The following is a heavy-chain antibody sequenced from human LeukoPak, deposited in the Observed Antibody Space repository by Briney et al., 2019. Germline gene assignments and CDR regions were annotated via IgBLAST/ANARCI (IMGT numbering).Heavy chain of an antibody. CDR3: ARDFSGFDP. Sequence: SETLSLTCAVSGESFSGYYWSWIRQPPGKGLEWIGEINHSGSTNYNPSLKSRVAISVDTSKNQFSLKLSSVTAADTAVYYCARDFSGFDPWGQGTLVTVSS. CDR2: INHSGST. D-gene: IGHD2-15*01. V-gene: IGHV4-34*01. CDR1: GESFSGYY. J-gene: IGHJ5*02.